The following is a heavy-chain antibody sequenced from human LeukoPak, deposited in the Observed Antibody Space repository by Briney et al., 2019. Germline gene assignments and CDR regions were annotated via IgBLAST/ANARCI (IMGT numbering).Heavy chain of an antibody. J-gene: IGHJ6*03. D-gene: IGHD6-6*01. CDR2: IYYSGSA. CDR1: GGSISSSNYY. CDR3: ARVEYSSSSGPTYYYYMDV. V-gene: IGHV4-39*07. Sequence: PSETLSLTCTVSGGSISSSNYYWGWIRQPPGKGLEWIGSIYYSGSAFYNPSLKSRVTISVDTSKNQFSLNLSSVTAADTAVYYCARVEYSSSSGPTYYYYMDVWGKGTTVTVSS.